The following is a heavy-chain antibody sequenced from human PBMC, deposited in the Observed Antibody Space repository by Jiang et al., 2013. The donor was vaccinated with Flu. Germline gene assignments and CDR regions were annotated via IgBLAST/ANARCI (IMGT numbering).Heavy chain of an antibody. V-gene: IGHV3-33*01. CDR2: IWYDGSNK. CDR1: GFTFSSYG. J-gene: IGHJ4*02. Sequence: QLLESGGGVVQPGRSLRLSCAASGFTFSSYGMHWVRQAPGKGLEWVAVIWYDGSNKYYADSVKGRFTISRDNSKNTLYLQMNSLRAEDTAVYYCARDPGYCSGGSCYPDYWGQGTLVTVSS. D-gene: IGHD2-15*01. CDR3: ARDPGYCSGGSCYPDY.